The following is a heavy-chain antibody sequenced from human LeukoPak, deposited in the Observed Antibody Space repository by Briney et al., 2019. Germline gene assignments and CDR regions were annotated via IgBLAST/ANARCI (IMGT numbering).Heavy chain of an antibody. Sequence: GSLRLSCAASGFTFSGSAIHWVRQASGKGLEWVGRIRSKANNYATAYAASVKGRFTISRDDLKHTAFLQMNSLKTEDTAFYYCTTIGYCRSTSCYGFDNWGQGTQVTVSS. V-gene: IGHV3-73*01. CDR2: IRSKANNYAT. J-gene: IGHJ4*02. D-gene: IGHD2-2*01. CDR3: TTIGYCRSTSCYGFDN. CDR1: GFTFSGSA.